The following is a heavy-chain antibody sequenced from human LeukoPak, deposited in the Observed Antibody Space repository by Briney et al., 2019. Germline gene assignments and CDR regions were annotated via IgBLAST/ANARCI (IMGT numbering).Heavy chain of an antibody. CDR3: AKGSGSGAQYYYYYMDV. CDR1: GFTFSSYS. D-gene: IGHD6-25*01. CDR2: ISSSSSYI. Sequence: GGSLRLSCAASGFTFSSYSMNWVRQAPGKGLEWVSSISSSSSYIYYADSGKGRFTISRDNANNSVYLQMNSLRADDTAAYYCAKGSGSGAQYYYYYMDVWGKGTTVTISS. J-gene: IGHJ6*03. V-gene: IGHV3-21*01.